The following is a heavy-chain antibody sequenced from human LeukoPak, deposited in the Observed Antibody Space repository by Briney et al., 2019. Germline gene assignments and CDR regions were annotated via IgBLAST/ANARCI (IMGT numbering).Heavy chain of an antibody. J-gene: IGHJ4*02. D-gene: IGHD3-10*01. Sequence: PSETLSLTCAVYGGSFSGYYWSWIRQPPGKGLEWIGEINHSGSTNYNPSLKSRVTISVDTSKNQFSLKLSSVTAADTAVYYCASQTMVRGLALDYWGQGTLVTVSS. CDR2: INHSGST. CDR1: GGSFSGYY. CDR3: ASQTMVRGLALDY. V-gene: IGHV4-34*01.